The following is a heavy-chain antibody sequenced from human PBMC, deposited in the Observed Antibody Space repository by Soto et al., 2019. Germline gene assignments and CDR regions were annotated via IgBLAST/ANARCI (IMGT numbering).Heavy chain of an antibody. D-gene: IGHD6-19*01. CDR1: GGSVSSGSYY. V-gene: IGHV4-61*01. CDR2: IYYSGST. J-gene: IGHJ4*02. CDR3: ARDLEVAGNFDY. Sequence: SETLSLTCTVPGGSVSSGSYYWSWIRQPPGKGLEWIGYIYYSGSTNYNPSLKSRVTISVDTSKNQFSLKLSSVTAADTAVYYCARDLEVAGNFDYWGQGTLVTVSS.